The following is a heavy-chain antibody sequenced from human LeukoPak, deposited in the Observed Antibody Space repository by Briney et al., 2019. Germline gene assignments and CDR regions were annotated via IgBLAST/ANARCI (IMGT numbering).Heavy chain of an antibody. V-gene: IGHV3-74*01. D-gene: IGHD6-6*01. CDR2: IRSDGGDT. J-gene: IGHJ6*02. Sequence: PGGSLRLSCAASGFTFSNYWMHWVRHVPGKGLVWVSRIRSDGGDTTYADFVQGRFTISRDNVKNMLYLQMNSLRAEDTAVYYCARLAARQILGYYGMDVWGQGTTVTVSS. CDR1: GFTFSNYW. CDR3: ARLAARQILGYYGMDV.